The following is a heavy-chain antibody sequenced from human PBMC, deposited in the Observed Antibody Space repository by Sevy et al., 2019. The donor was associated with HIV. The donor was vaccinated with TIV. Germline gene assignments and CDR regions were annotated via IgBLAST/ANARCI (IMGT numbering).Heavy chain of an antibody. CDR3: ARDLSTPSSSWHNWFDP. Sequence: GGCLRLSCAASGFTFSSYSMNWVRQAPGKGLEWVSSISSSSSYIYYADSVKGRFTISRDNAKNSLYLQMNSLRAEDTAVYYCARDLSTPSSSWHNWFDPWGQGTLVTVSS. CDR2: ISSSSSYI. V-gene: IGHV3-21*01. D-gene: IGHD6-13*01. CDR1: GFTFSSYS. J-gene: IGHJ5*02.